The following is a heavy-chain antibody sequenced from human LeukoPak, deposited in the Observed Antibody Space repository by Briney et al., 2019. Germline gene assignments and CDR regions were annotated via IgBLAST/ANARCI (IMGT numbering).Heavy chain of an antibody. CDR2: IKQDGSEK. D-gene: IGHD3-3*01. CDR3: ARGGDYDFWSGYCNY. CDR1: GFTFSSYA. Sequence: PGGSLRLSCAASGFTFSSYAMSWVRQAPGKGLEWVANIKQDGSEKYYVDSVKGRFTISRDNAKNSLYLQMNSLRAEDTAVYYCARGGDYDFWSGYCNYWGQGTLVTVSS. V-gene: IGHV3-7*01. J-gene: IGHJ4*02.